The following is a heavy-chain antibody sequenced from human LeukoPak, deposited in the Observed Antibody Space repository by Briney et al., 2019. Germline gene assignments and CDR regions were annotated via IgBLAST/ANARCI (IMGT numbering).Heavy chain of an antibody. V-gene: IGHV4-34*01. CDR2: INHSGST. CDR3: ARGPLITGTTNTSPGHKKYNWFDP. D-gene: IGHD1-20*01. Sequence: KPSETLSLTCAVYGGSFSGYYWSWIRQPPGKGLEWIGEINHSGSTNYNPSLKSRVTISVDTSKNQFSLKLSSVTAADTAVYYCARGPLITGTTNTSPGHKKYNWFDPWGQGTLVTVSS. J-gene: IGHJ5*02. CDR1: GGSFSGYY.